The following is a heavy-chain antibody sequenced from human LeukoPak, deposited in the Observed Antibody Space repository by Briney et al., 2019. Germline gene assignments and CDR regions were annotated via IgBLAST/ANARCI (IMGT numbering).Heavy chain of an antibody. J-gene: IGHJ3*02. Sequence: PGRSLRLSCAASGFTFSSYAMHWVRQAPGKGLEWVSAISGSGGSTYYADSVKGRFTISRDNAKNSLYLQMNSLRAEDTAVYYCARDRPVTHYDAFDIWGQGTMVTVSS. CDR2: ISGSGGST. D-gene: IGHD4-17*01. CDR3: ARDRPVTHYDAFDI. CDR1: GFTFSSYA. V-gene: IGHV3-21*01.